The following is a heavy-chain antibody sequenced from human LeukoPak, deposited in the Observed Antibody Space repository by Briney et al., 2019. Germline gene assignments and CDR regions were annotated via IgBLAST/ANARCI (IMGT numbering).Heavy chain of an antibody. V-gene: IGHV3-21*04. D-gene: IGHD3-10*01. CDR3: ARRGVLWFGELFYYGMDV. CDR2: ISSSGYI. J-gene: IGHJ6*02. Sequence: PGGSLRLSCAASGFTFSSYSMNWVRQAPGKGLEWVSSISSSGYIYYADSVKGRFTISRDNAKNSLYLQMNSLRAEDTAVYYCARRGVLWFGELFYYGMDVWGQGTTVTVSS. CDR1: GFTFSSYS.